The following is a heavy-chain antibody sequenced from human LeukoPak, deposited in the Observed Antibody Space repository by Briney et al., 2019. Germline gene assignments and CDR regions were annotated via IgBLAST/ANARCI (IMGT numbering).Heavy chain of an antibody. V-gene: IGHV3-30-3*01. CDR2: ISYDGSNK. Sequence: GGSLRLSCAASGFTFSSYAMHWVRQAPGKGVEWVAVISYDGSNKYYADSVKGRFTISRDNSKNTLYLQMNSLRAEDTAVYYCASDPARDYYDTSGYFRWVDYWGQGTLVTVSS. J-gene: IGHJ4*02. CDR1: GFTFSSYA. D-gene: IGHD3-22*01. CDR3: ASDPARDYYDTSGYFRWVDY.